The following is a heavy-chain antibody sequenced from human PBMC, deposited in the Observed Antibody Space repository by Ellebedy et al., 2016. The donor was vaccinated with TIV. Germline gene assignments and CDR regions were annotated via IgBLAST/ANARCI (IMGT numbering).Heavy chain of an antibody. CDR2: INHSGST. J-gene: IGHJ4*02. D-gene: IGHD4-17*01. CDR3: AREVTTVTTYFDY. Sequence: SETLSLTXAVYGGSFSGYYWSWIRQPPGKGLEWIGEINHSGSTNYNPSLKSRVTISVDTSKNQFSLKLSSVTAADTAVYYCAREVTTVTTYFDYWGQGTLVTVSS. V-gene: IGHV4-34*01. CDR1: GGSFSGYY.